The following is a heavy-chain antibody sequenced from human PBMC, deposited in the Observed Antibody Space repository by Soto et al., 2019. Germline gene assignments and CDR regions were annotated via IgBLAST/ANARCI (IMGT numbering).Heavy chain of an antibody. CDR2: IYYSGST. CDR3: AREVSGSYDYDY. D-gene: IGHD1-26*01. V-gene: IGHV4-30-4*08. Sequence: SETLSLTCTVSGGSISSSSYYWGWIRQPPGKGLEWIGYIYYSGSTYYNPSLKSRVTISVDTSKNQFSLKLSSVTAADTAVYYCAREVSGSYDYDYWGQGTLATVSS. J-gene: IGHJ4*02. CDR1: GGSISSSSYY.